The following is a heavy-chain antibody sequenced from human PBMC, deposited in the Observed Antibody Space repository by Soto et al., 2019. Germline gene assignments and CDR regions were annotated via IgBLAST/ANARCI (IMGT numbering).Heavy chain of an antibody. J-gene: IGHJ4*02. D-gene: IGHD3-10*01. CDR2: ISSSSSSI. Sequence: EVQLVESGGGLVQPGGSLRLSCVASGFTFSAYSMNWVRQAPGKGLEWVSYISSSSSSIYYADSVKGRFTISRDNDKNSLHLQMNSLRDEDTAIYYCARYGSGSNLRDPFDHWGQGTLVTVSS. CDR3: ARYGSGSNLRDPFDH. V-gene: IGHV3-48*02. CDR1: GFTFSAYS.